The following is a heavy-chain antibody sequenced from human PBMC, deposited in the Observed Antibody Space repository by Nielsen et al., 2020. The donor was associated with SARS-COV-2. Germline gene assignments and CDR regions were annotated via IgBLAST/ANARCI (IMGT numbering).Heavy chain of an antibody. V-gene: IGHV4-4*02. Sequence: SETLSLTCAVSGDSVSSNDWWTWVRQSPGPGLEWIGEVSHSGSTNYNPSLKSRVTLSMDKSKNQFSLRLTSVSAADTADYFCARGDLVVVPSPLLGLGPIFYSFYLDVWGKGTTVIVSS. D-gene: IGHD2-2*02. CDR3: ARGDLVVVPSPLLGLGPIFYSFYLDV. J-gene: IGHJ6*03. CDR2: VSHSGST. CDR1: GDSVSSNDW.